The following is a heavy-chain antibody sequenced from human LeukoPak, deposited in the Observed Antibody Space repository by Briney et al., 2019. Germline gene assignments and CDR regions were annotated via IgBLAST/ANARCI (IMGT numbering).Heavy chain of an antibody. D-gene: IGHD1-1*01. V-gene: IGHV4-30-2*01. CDR2: IYHSGST. CDR3: AGDGERAY. J-gene: IGHJ4*02. CDR1: GGSISSGGYY. Sequence: PSETLPLTCTVSGGSISSGGYYWSWIRQPPGKGLEWIGYIYHSGSTYYNPSLKSRVTISVDRSKNQFSLKLSSVTAADTAVYYCAGDGERAYWGQGTLVTVSS.